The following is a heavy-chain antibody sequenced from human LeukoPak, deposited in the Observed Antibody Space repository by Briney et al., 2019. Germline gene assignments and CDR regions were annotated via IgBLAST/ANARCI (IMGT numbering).Heavy chain of an antibody. CDR1: GYTLTELS. V-gene: IGHV1-24*01. Sequence: ASVKVSCKVSGYTLTELSMHWVRQAPGKGLEWMGAFDPEDGETIYAQKFQGRVTMTEDTSTDTAYMELSSLRSEDTAVYYCATDSMYSSGWYAIDYWGQGTLVTVSS. CDR3: ATDSMYSSGWYAIDY. J-gene: IGHJ4*02. CDR2: FDPEDGET. D-gene: IGHD6-19*01.